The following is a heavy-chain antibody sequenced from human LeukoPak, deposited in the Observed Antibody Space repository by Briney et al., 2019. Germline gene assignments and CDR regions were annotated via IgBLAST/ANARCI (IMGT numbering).Heavy chain of an antibody. CDR3: AKTMEAAYYFEY. J-gene: IGHJ4*02. V-gene: IGHV3-23*01. Sequence: PGGSLRLSCAASGFTFSNYAMSWIRQAPGKGLEWVSAVSGNGATTHYADSVKGRFTISRDNSKNTLVLQMNSLRAEDTAIYYCAKTMEAAYYFEYWGQGTLVTVSS. D-gene: IGHD2-8*01. CDR1: GFTFSNYA. CDR2: VSGNGATT.